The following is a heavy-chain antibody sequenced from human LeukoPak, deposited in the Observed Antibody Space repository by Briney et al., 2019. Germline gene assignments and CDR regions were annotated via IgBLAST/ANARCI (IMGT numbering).Heavy chain of an antibody. Sequence: GGSLRLSCAASGFTFSSYAMHWVRQAPGKGLEWVAVISYDGSNKYYADSVKGRFTISRDNSKNTLYLQMNSLRAEDTAVYYCARDGQLYYDYVWGSYLDYWGQGTLVTVSP. D-gene: IGHD3-16*02. J-gene: IGHJ4*02. CDR2: ISYDGSNK. CDR3: ARDGQLYYDYVWGSYLDY. CDR1: GFTFSSYA. V-gene: IGHV3-30-3*01.